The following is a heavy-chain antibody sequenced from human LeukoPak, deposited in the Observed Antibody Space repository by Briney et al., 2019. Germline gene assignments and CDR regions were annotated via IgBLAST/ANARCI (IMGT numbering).Heavy chain of an antibody. Sequence: GASVKVSCKASGGTFSSYALSWVRQAPGQGLEWMGRIIPIFGIANYAQKFQGRVTITADKSTSTAYMELSSLRSEDTAVYYCARDQHDILTENYYDYGMDVWGQGTTVTVSS. D-gene: IGHD3-9*01. CDR2: IIPIFGIA. J-gene: IGHJ6*02. V-gene: IGHV1-69*04. CDR1: GGTFSSYA. CDR3: ARDQHDILTENYYDYGMDV.